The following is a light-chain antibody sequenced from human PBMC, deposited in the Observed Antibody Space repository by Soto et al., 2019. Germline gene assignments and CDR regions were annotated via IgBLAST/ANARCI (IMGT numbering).Light chain of an antibody. J-gene: IGKJ1*01. CDR1: QSVSSN. V-gene: IGKV3-15*01. CDR2: GAS. Sequence: EIVLMQPPDTLSVSPGERATLSCRASQSVSSNLARYQQKPGQAPRLLIYGASTRATGIPARFSGRGSGTEFTLTINSLQSEDLAVYYSQQYNNWPRTFGQGPNGDIK. CDR3: QQYNNWPRT.